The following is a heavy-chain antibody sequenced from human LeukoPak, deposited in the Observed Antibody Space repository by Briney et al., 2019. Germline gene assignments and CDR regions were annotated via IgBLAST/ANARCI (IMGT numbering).Heavy chain of an antibody. D-gene: IGHD3-10*01. J-gene: IGHJ6*02. CDR1: GFTFDDYA. V-gene: IGHV3-9*01. Sequence: GRSLRLSCAASGFTFDDYAMHWVRQAPGKGLEWVSGISWNSGSKGYADSVKGRFTISRDNAKNSLYLQMNSLRAEDTALYYCAKDIRGSGIVCYGMDVWGQGTTVTVSS. CDR3: AKDIRGSGIVCYGMDV. CDR2: ISWNSGSK.